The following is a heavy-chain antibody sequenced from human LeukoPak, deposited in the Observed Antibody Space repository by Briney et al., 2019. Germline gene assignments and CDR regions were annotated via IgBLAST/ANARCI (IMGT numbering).Heavy chain of an antibody. CDR1: GGSLSSYY. CDR3: ARVHGPYYYDSSGYHLDY. D-gene: IGHD3-22*01. Sequence: PSETLSLTCTVSGGSLSSYYWSWIRQPPGTGLEGIGYIYYSGSTNYNPSLNSRVTISVYTSKNQFSLKLSTVTAAHTAVYFCARVHGPYYYDSSGYHLDYWGQGTLVTVSS. CDR2: IYYSGST. V-gene: IGHV4-59*01. J-gene: IGHJ4*02.